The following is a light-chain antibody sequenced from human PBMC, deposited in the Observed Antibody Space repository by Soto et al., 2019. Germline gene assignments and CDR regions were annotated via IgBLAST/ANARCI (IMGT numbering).Light chain of an antibody. CDR3: SSYTRSSTYV. V-gene: IGLV2-14*01. CDR2: DVS. J-gene: IGLJ1*01. CDR1: SSDVGGDHNF. Sequence: QSVLTQPASVSGPPVQSIAISCTGTSSDVGGDHNFVSWYQQHPGKAPKLIIYDVSNRPSGVSNRFSGSKSGNTASLTISGLQAEDEADYYCSSYTRSSTYVFGTGTKVTVL.